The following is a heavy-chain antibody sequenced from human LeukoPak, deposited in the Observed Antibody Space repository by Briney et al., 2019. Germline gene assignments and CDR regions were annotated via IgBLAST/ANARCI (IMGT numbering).Heavy chain of an antibody. Sequence: PSETLPLTCTVSGGSISSSSYYWGWIRQPPGKGLEWIGSIYYSGSTYYNPSLKSRVTISVDTSKNQFSLKLSSVTAADTAVYYCARLRYSGSYYVYYWGQGTLVTVSS. V-gene: IGHV4-39*01. D-gene: IGHD1-26*01. CDR1: GGSISSSSYY. CDR2: IYYSGST. CDR3: ARLRYSGSYYVYY. J-gene: IGHJ4*02.